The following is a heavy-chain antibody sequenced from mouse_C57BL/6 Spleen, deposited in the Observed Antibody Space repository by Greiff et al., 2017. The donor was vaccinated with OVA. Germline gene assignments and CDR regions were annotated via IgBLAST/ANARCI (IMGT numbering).Heavy chain of an antibody. V-gene: IGHV1-39*01. D-gene: IGHD6-2*01. CDR1: GYSFTDYN. CDR2: INPNYGTT. J-gene: IGHJ4*01. CDR3: ARTGVSAMDY. Sequence: VQLQQSGPELVKPGASVKISCKASGYSFTDYNMNWVKQSNGKSLEWIGVINPNYGTTSYNQKFKGKATLTVDKSSSTAYMQINSLTSEDSAVSYSARTGVSAMDYWGQGTSVTVSS.